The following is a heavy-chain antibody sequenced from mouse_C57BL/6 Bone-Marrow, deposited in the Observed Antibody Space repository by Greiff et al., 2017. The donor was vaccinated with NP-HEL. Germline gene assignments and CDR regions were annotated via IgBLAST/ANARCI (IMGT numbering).Heavy chain of an antibody. Sequence: EVMLVESGGGLVQSGRSLRLSCATSGFTFSDFYMEWVRQAPGKGLAWIGASRTNANDYTTESSASVKARFIVSRDTTKSILYLQMNALRAEDTANYYWARDATWRYAMDYWGQGTSVTVSS. CDR1: GFTFSDFY. J-gene: IGHJ4*01. V-gene: IGHV7-1*01. CDR3: ARDATWRYAMDY. CDR2: SRTNANDYTT.